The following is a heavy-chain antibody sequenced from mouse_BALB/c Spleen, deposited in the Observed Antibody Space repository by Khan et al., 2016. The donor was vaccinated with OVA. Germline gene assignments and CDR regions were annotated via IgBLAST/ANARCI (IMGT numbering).Heavy chain of an antibody. CDR2: ISGDTSTI. J-gene: IGHJ2*01. CDR3: ATSYFYGYYFDY. CDR1: GFTFSNYG. D-gene: IGHD1-1*01. Sequence: EVELVESGGGLVQPGGSRKLSCAASGFTFSNYGMHWVRQAPEKGLEWVAFISGDTSTIYYADTVKGRLTISRDNPKHTLFLQMTSLMSEDTARYYCATSYFYGYYFDYWGAGTTLTVSS. V-gene: IGHV5-17*02.